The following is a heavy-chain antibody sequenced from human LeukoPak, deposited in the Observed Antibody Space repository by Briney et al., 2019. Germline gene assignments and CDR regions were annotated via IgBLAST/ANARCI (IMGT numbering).Heavy chain of an antibody. CDR2: IYYSGST. J-gene: IGHJ6*03. D-gene: IGHD3-10*01. Sequence: SETLSLTCTVSGGSIKNYYWTWIRQPPGKGLEWIGYIYYSGSTSSIPSLKSRVTISVDTSKNQFSLRLKYVTAADTAVYYCARDVPRGTGYMDVWGKGTTVTVSS. CDR1: GGSIKNYY. CDR3: ARDVPRGTGYMDV. V-gene: IGHV4-59*01.